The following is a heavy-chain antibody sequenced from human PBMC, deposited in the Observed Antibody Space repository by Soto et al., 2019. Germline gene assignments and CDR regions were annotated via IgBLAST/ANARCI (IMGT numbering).Heavy chain of an antibody. CDR2: INSDGSST. J-gene: IGHJ4*02. Sequence: GGSLRLSCAAPGFTFSSYWMHWVRQAPGKGLVWVSRINSDGSSTSYADSVKGRFTISRDNAKNTLYLQMNGLRAEDTAVYYCVRWVQAKGATEPDYWGQGTLVTVSS. V-gene: IGHV3-74*01. CDR3: VRWVQAKGATEPDY. CDR1: GFTFSSYW. D-gene: IGHD1-26*01.